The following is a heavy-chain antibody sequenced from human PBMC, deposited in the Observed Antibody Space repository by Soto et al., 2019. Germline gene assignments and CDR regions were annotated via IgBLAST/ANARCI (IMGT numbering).Heavy chain of an antibody. V-gene: IGHV1-69*06. CDR2: TIPVFNTA. CDR3: ARGVYGSGNYYTGPSAFDI. D-gene: IGHD3-10*01. CDR1: GSTLSDHG. Sequence: QVQLEQSGAEVKKPGSSVKVSCKASGSTLSDHGVAWLRQAPGQGLEWMGGTIPVFNTAKYAQKFQGRVTVTAGKFTNIAYMELSSLRSEDTAFYFCARGVYGSGNYYTGPSAFDIWGQGTMVIVSS. J-gene: IGHJ3*02.